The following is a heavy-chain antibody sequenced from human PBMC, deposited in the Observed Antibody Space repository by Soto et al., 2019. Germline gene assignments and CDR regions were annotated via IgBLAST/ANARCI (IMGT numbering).Heavy chain of an antibody. CDR1: GFTFSNYA. D-gene: IGHD5-18*01. CDR2: LSYDGNNI. V-gene: IGHV3-30-3*01. Sequence: QVQLVESGGGVVQPGRSLRLSCAASGFTFSNYAIHWVRQAPGKGLEWVAVLSYDGNNIHYADSVKGRFTVSRDNSKNTLFIQMHRLRAEDTALYYCARGPIGGAAMVTNYFDYWGQGTLVTVSS. CDR3: ARGPIGGAAMVTNYFDY. J-gene: IGHJ4*02.